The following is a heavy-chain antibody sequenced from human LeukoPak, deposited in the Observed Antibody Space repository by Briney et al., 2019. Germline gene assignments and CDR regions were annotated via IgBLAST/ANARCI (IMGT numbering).Heavy chain of an antibody. CDR2: ISSSSSYI. V-gene: IGHV3-21*01. Sequence: PGGSLRLSCAAPGFTFSSYSMNWVRQAPGKGLEWVSSISSSSSYIYYADSVKGRFTISRDNAKNSLYLQMNSLRAEDTAVYYCARELSGSYEYYFDYWGQGTLVTVSS. J-gene: IGHJ4*02. CDR3: ARELSGSYEYYFDY. D-gene: IGHD1-26*01. CDR1: GFTFSSYS.